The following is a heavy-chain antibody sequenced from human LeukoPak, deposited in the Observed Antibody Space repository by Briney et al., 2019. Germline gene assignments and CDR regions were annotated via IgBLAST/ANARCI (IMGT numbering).Heavy chain of an antibody. Sequence: GGSLRLSCAASGFTFSSYAMHWVRQAPGKGLEWVAVISYDGSNKYYADSVKGRFTISRDNSKNTLYLQMNSLRAEDTAVYYCATLGSYCSGGSCWDYWGQGTLVTVSS. CDR3: ATLGSYCSGGSCWDY. CDR1: GFTFSSYA. CDR2: ISYDGSNK. J-gene: IGHJ4*02. D-gene: IGHD2-15*01. V-gene: IGHV3-30*04.